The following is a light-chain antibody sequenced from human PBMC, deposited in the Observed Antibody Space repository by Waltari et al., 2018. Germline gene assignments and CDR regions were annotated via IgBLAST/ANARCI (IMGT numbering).Light chain of an antibody. CDR2: LNSDGSH. CDR1: RGYGHFA. CDR3: QTWGTGTYWT. V-gene: IGLV4-69*01. J-gene: IGLJ3*02. Sequence: QVVLTQSPSASASPGPSAKLTCPLRRGYGHFALAWNQHQPEKAPRYLMKLNSDGSHSKGDGIPDRFSGSSSGAERYLTISSLQSEDEADYYCQTWGTGTYWTFGGGTKLTVL.